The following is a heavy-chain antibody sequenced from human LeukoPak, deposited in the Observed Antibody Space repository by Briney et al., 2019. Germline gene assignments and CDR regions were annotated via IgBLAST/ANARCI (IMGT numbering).Heavy chain of an antibody. J-gene: IGHJ4*02. CDR3: ARGLSDFDY. Sequence: PGGSLRLSCAASGFTFDDYAMHWVRQAPGKGLEWVAVIWYDGSNKYYADSVKGRFTISRDNSKNTLYLQMNSLRAEDTAVYYCARGLSDFDYWGQGTLVTVSS. V-gene: IGHV3-33*08. D-gene: IGHD6-19*01. CDR1: GFTFDDYA. CDR2: IWYDGSNK.